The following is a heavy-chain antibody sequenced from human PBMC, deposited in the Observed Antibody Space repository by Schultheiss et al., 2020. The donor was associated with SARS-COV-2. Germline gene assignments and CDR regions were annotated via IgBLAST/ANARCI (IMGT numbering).Heavy chain of an antibody. CDR1: GFTFSDYY. CDR3: AKEIGRSYGMDV. J-gene: IGHJ6*02. D-gene: IGHD2-21*01. Sequence: GGSLRLSCAASGFTFSDYYMSWIRQAPGKGLEWVAVISYDGSNKYYADSVKGRFTISRDNSKNTLYLQMNSLRAEDTAVYYCAKEIGRSYGMDVWGQGTTVTVSS. CDR2: ISYDGSNK. V-gene: IGHV3-30*18.